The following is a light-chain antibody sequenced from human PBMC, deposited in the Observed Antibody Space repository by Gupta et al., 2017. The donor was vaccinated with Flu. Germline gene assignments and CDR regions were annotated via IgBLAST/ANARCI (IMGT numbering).Light chain of an antibody. V-gene: IGLV2-11*01. J-gene: IGLJ1*01. CDR3: SSHAGRVTWV. CDR2: DVT. Sequence: QSAPTHPRSVSGSPGQSATIPCTGTSNDVGGYNRVSWYEQRPDKAPKLILYDVTERPSGVPDRFSGSKSGNTASLTISGLQADEEADYYCSSHAGRVTWVFGTGTTVTVL. CDR1: SNDVGGYNR.